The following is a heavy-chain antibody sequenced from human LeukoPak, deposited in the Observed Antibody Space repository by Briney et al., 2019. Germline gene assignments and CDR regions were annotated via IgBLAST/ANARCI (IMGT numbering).Heavy chain of an antibody. J-gene: IGHJ4*02. CDR3: ASQTYYYDSSGYYGGY. V-gene: IGHV3-21*01. Sequence: GGSLRLSCAASGFTFSSYSMNWVRQAPGKGLEWVSSISSSSSYIYYADSVKGRFTISRDNAKNSLYLQMNSLRAEDTAVYYCASQTYYYDSSGYYGGYWGQGTLVTV. D-gene: IGHD3-22*01. CDR1: GFTFSSYS. CDR2: ISSSSSYI.